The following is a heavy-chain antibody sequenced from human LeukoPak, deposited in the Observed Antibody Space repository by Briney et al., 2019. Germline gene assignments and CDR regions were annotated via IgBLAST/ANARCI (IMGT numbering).Heavy chain of an antibody. CDR1: GFTFNRYC. J-gene: IGHJ4*02. D-gene: IGHD2-2*01. Sequence: PGGSLRLSCVASGFTFNRYCMHWVRQAPRKGLGWVSRINSDGSGTSYADSVKGRFTISRDNAKNTLYLQMNSLRGEDTAVYYCARDSSKWYYDYWGQGTLVTVSS. CDR2: INSDGSGT. CDR3: ARDSSKWYYDY. V-gene: IGHV3-74*01.